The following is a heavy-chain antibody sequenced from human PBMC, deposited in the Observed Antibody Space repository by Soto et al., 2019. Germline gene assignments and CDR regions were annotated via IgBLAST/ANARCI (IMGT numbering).Heavy chain of an antibody. CDR1: GYTLTSNN. CDR3: AREAAALGNDY. V-gene: IGHV1-8*01. Sequence: QVQLVQSGAEVKKPGASVKVSCKASGYTLTSNNTTWVRQATGQGLEWMGWMNPNSGNTGYAQKFQGRVTMTRNTSISTAYMELSSLRSEDTAVYYCAREAAALGNDYWGQGTLVTVSS. J-gene: IGHJ4*02. D-gene: IGHD2-2*01. CDR2: MNPNSGNT.